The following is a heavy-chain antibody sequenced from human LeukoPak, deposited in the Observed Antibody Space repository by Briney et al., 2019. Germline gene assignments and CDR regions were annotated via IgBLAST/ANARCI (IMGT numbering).Heavy chain of an antibody. J-gene: IGHJ6*03. CDR1: GFIFADAT. Sequence: GRSLRLSCAASGFIFADATMHWVRHVPGKGLEWVSGINWNRGTMGYADSVKGRFTVSRDNAKNSLYLQMNSLKTEDTALYYCAKDPYMDVWGKGTTVTVSS. CDR2: INWNRGTM. CDR3: AKDPYMDV. V-gene: IGHV3-9*01.